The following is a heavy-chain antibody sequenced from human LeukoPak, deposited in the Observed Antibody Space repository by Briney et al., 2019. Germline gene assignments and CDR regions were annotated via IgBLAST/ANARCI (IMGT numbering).Heavy chain of an antibody. CDR3: ARGWGVVA. CDR2: ISSSSSTI. Sequence: GGSLRLSCAASGLTFINYNMNWVRQAPGKGLEWVSYISSSSSTIYYADSVKGRFTISRDNAKNSLYLQMNSLRAEDTAVYYCARGWGVVAWGQGTLVTVSS. CDR1: GLTFINYN. D-gene: IGHD2-2*01. J-gene: IGHJ5*02. V-gene: IGHV3-48*01.